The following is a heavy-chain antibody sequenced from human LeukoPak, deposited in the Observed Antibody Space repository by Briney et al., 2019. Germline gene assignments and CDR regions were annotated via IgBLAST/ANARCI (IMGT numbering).Heavy chain of an antibody. J-gene: IGHJ4*02. V-gene: IGHV3-7*01. CDR2: IKQDGGEK. Sequence: GGSLRLSCAVSGFTVRTYWMNWVRQAPGKGLEWVANIKQDGGEKYYVDSVKGRFTISRDNAKNSLDLQMNSLRVEDTGIYYCVKVAKYYYGSETYYFFEHWGQGTPVTASS. CDR1: GFTVRTYW. CDR3: VKVAKYYYGSETYYFFEH. D-gene: IGHD3-10*01.